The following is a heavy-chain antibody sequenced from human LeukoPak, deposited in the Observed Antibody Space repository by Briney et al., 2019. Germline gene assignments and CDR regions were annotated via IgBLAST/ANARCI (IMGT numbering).Heavy chain of an antibody. CDR2: IRYDGSNK. CDR3: AKDLALVRVFDY. V-gene: IGHV3-30*02. CDR1: GFTFSSYA. D-gene: IGHD6-6*01. J-gene: IGHJ4*02. Sequence: GGSLRLSCAASGFTFSSYAMHWVRQAPGKGLEWVAFIRYDGSNKYYADSVKGRFTISRDNSKNTLYLQMNSLRAEDTAVYYCAKDLALVRVFDYWGQGTLVTVSS.